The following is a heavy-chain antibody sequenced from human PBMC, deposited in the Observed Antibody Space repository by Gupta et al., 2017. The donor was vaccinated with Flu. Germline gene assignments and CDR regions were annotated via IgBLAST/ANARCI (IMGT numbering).Heavy chain of an antibody. CDR3: ARDSGWKYFDY. J-gene: IGHJ4*02. CDR1: GFIFSSYG. V-gene: IGHV3-30*03. Sequence: QVQLVESGGGVVQPGRSLRRSCTASGFIFSSYGMHWVRQAPGKGLEWLTVMSNDGSNKYYADSVRGRFTISRDNSKNTLFLQMNSLRAEDTAVYYCARDSGWKYFDYWGQGTLVTVSS. CDR2: MSNDGSNK. D-gene: IGHD1-1*01.